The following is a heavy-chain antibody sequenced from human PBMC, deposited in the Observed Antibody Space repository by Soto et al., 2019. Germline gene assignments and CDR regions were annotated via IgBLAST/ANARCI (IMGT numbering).Heavy chain of an antibody. J-gene: IGHJ5*02. D-gene: IGHD6-19*01. CDR2: INPNSGGT. CDR3: VRVPFPSLAVAAYNWLDL. V-gene: IGHV1-2*02. Sequence: EWMGWINPNSGGTNYAQKFQGRVTMTRDTSISTEYMELSRLRSDDTAVYYCVRVPFPSLAVAAYNWLDLWAQGTGVNVSA.